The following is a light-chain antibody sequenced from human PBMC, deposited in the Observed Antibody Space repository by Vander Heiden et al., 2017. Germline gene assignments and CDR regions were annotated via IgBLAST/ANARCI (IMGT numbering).Light chain of an antibody. Sequence: QSVLTRPPSVTGPPGQRLTISCTRSTPNIGAGYDVHWYQQQPGTAPKLLIYGNSKRPSGVPDRFSGAKSGTSASLAITGLQAEDEADYYCQAYDSSIYVFGTGTKVTVL. V-gene: IGLV1-40*01. CDR2: GNS. CDR1: TPNIGAGYD. J-gene: IGLJ1*01. CDR3: QAYDSSIYV.